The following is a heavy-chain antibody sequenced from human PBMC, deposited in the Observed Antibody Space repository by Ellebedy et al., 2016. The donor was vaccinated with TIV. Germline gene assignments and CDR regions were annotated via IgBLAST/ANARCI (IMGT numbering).Heavy chain of an antibody. J-gene: IGHJ4*02. CDR3: ARDSGDYGPDY. V-gene: IGHV1-46*01. CDR1: EFTFSSHY. Sequence: ASVKVSCKTSEFTFSSHYIHWVRQAPGQGLEWVGQINPSGDVTKYAQRFHGRVAITRDTSTSTVYMELSSLRSEDTAVYHCARDSGDYGPDYWGQGTLVTVSS. CDR2: INPSGDVT. D-gene: IGHD4-17*01.